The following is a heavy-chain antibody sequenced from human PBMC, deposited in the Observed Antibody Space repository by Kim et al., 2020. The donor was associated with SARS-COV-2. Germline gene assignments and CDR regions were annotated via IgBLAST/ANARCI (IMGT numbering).Heavy chain of an antibody. D-gene: IGHD6-13*01. Sequence: AQKLQGRVTMTTDTSTSKAYMELRSLRSDDTAVYYCARDRAAGTFPPGDYWGQGTLVTVSS. CDR3: ARDRAAGTFPPGDY. J-gene: IGHJ4*02. V-gene: IGHV1-18*01.